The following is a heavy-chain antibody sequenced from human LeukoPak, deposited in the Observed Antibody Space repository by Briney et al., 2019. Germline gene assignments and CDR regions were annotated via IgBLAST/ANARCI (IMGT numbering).Heavy chain of an antibody. J-gene: IGHJ5*02. V-gene: IGHV4-59*11. Sequence: PSETLSLTCTVSGGSISSHYWSWIRQPPGKGLEWIGYIYYSGSTNYNPSLKSRVTISVDTSKTQFSLTLRSVTAADTAVYYCARGGDGYITLDLWGQGTLVAVSS. CDR2: IYYSGST. CDR3: ARGGDGYITLDL. CDR1: GGSISSHY. D-gene: IGHD5-24*01.